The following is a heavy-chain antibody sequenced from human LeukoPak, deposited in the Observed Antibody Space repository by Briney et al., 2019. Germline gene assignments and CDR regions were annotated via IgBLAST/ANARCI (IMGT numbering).Heavy chain of an antibody. CDR2: TYYRSKWYN. Sequence: SQTLSLTCVISGDSVSANSAAWNWIRQSPSRGLEWLGRTYYRSKWYNDYAVSVKNRITINPDTSKNQFSLQLNSVTPEDTAVYYCARSFLSYYDSSGYYPHFDYWGQGTLVTVSS. V-gene: IGHV6-1*01. D-gene: IGHD3-22*01. J-gene: IGHJ4*02. CDR1: GDSVSANSAA. CDR3: ARSFLSYYDSSGYYPHFDY.